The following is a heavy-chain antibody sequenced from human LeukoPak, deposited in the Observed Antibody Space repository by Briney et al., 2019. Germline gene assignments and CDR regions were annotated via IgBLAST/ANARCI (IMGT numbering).Heavy chain of an antibody. Sequence: PGGSLRLSCAASGFTFSIYEMHWVRQAPGKGLEWVSYISNSVSTIKYADSVKGRFTISRDNAKNSLYLQKNSLRAEDTAVYYCAREKLYGFDCWGQGALVTVSS. J-gene: IGHJ4*02. V-gene: IGHV3-48*03. CDR2: ISNSVSTI. CDR1: GFTFSIYE. D-gene: IGHD3-10*01. CDR3: AREKLYGFDC.